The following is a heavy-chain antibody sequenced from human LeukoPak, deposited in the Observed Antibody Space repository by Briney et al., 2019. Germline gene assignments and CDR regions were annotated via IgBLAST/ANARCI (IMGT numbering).Heavy chain of an antibody. CDR2: INSDGSST. Sequence: GGSLRLSCAASGFTFSSYWMHWVRQAPGKGLVWVSRINSDGSSTSYADSVKGRFTISRDNAKNTLYLQMNSLRAEDTAVCYCARALLWFGELPPDCWGQGTLVTVSS. CDR1: GFTFSSYW. V-gene: IGHV3-74*01. D-gene: IGHD3-10*01. CDR3: ARALLWFGELPPDC. J-gene: IGHJ4*02.